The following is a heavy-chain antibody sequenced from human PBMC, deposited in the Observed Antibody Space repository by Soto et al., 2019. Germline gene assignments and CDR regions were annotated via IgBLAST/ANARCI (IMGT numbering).Heavy chain of an antibody. D-gene: IGHD3-22*01. CDR1: GGTFSSYA. CDR3: ARDQVVITNKRLYYYYDMDV. CDR2: IIPIFGTA. Sequence: VQLVQSGAEVTKPGSSVKVSCKASGGTFSSYAISWVRQAPGQGLEWMGGIIPIFGTANYAQKFQGRVTITADESTSTAYMELISLRSEDTAVYYCARDQVVITNKRLYYYYDMDVWGQGTTVTVSS. J-gene: IGHJ6*02. V-gene: IGHV1-69*01.